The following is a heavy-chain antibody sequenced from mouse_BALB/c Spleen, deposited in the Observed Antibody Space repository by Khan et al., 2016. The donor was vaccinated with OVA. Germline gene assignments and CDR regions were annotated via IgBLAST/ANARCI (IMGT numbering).Heavy chain of an antibody. CDR1: GYTFTSYT. V-gene: IGHV1-4*01. D-gene: IGHD2-14*01. CDR2: IYPSNDYT. Sequence: QVQLKQSGAELARPGASVKMSCKASGYTFTSYTINWIKQRPGQGLEWIGYIYPSNDYTNYNQKFKDKATLTADKSSTTAYMQLSSLTSSVSAVYYCAEDGAYYRHDDCFAYWGQGTLVTVSA. J-gene: IGHJ3*01. CDR3: AEDGAYYRHDDCFAY.